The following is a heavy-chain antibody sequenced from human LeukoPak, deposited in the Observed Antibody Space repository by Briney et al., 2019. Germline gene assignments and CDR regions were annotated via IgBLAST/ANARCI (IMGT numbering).Heavy chain of an antibody. CDR3: ARTDGFDI. Sequence: QPGGSLRLSCAASGFIFNNYYMNWVRQAPGKGLEWVSYISSASGIIYYADSVKGRFTISRDNAKNALYLQMNSLRADDTAVYYCARTDGFDIWGQRTMVTVSS. V-gene: IGHV3-48*01. CDR2: ISSASGII. CDR1: GFIFNNYY. J-gene: IGHJ3*02.